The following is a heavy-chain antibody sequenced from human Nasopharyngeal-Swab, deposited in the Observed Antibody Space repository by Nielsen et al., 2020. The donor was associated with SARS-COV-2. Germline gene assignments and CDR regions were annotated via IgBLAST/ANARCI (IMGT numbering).Heavy chain of an antibody. CDR3: ARGVEVGVPYYYYGMDV. D-gene: IGHD3-3*01. CDR2: ISSSSSYI. CDR1: GFTFSSYS. Sequence: GESLKISCAASGFTFSSYSMNWVRQAPGKGLGWVSSISSSSSYIYYADSVKGRFTISRDNAKNSLYLQMNSLRAEDTAVYYCARGVEVGVPYYYYGMDVWGQGTTVTVSS. J-gene: IGHJ6*02. V-gene: IGHV3-21*01.